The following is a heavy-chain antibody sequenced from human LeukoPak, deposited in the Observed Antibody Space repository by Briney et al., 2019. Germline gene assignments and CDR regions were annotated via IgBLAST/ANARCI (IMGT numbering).Heavy chain of an antibody. CDR3: ARHPSAMTAFDP. J-gene: IGHJ5*02. Sequence: PSETLSLTCTVSGGSISSYYWSWFRQPPGKGLEWIGYIFYSGYTNYNPSLKRRVTISVDTSKNHFSLKLTSVTATDTAMYYCARHPSAMTAFDPWGQGTLVTVSS. V-gene: IGHV4-59*08. CDR1: GGSISSYY. CDR2: IFYSGYT. D-gene: IGHD2-21*02.